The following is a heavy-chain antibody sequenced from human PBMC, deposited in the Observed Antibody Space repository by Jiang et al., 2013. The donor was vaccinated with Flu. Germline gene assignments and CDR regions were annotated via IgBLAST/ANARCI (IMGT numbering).Heavy chain of an antibody. J-gene: IGHJ3*01. V-gene: IGHV4-59*01. Sequence: VSGASISGYYWSWIRSAPEGTGVDGIYLLQWEHNYNPSLMGRVTISLDKSKNQFSLMMSSVTAADTAVYYCARRGVGAIQGGAFNVWGQGTMGHRLF. CDR2: LLQWEH. D-gene: IGHD1-26*01. CDR3: ARRGVGAIQGGAFNV. CDR1: GASISGYY.